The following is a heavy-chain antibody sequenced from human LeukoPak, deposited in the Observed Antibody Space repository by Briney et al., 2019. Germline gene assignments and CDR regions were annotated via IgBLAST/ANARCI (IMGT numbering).Heavy chain of an antibody. CDR1: GFNVSSNY. D-gene: IGHD4-17*01. Sequence: GGSPRLSCGASGFNVSSNYMSWVRQAPGKGLEWVSVIYSGGSTYYADSVKGRFTISRHNSKNTLYLQMNSLRAEDTAIYYCARPYGDYARGAFDIWGQGTMVTVSS. CDR3: ARPYGDYARGAFDI. V-gene: IGHV3-53*01. J-gene: IGHJ3*02. CDR2: IYSGGST.